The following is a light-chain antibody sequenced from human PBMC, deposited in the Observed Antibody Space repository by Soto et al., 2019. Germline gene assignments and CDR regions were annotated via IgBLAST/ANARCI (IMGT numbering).Light chain of an antibody. V-gene: IGKV1-27*01. CDR2: AAS. Sequence: DIQMTQSPSSLSASVGDRVTITCRASQVINNYLAWYQQKPGKVPTLLVFAASTVPSGVPSRFSGSGSGTDFTLTINSVQPEDVATYYCQSYTSAPEINVGPWTKVDL. CDR1: QVINNY. J-gene: IGKJ3*01. CDR3: QSYTSAPEIN.